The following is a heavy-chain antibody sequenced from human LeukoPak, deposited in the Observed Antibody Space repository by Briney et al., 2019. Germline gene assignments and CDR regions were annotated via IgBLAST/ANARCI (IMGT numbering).Heavy chain of an antibody. CDR1: GGTFSSYA. V-gene: IGHV1-69*13. Sequence: EASVKVSCKASGGTFSSYAISWVRQAPGQGLEWMGGIIPIFGTANYAQKFQGRVTITADESTSTAYMELSSLRSEDTAVYYCARESIRGGYCSSTSCYAFDYWGQGTLVTVSS. CDR2: IIPIFGTA. CDR3: ARESIRGGYCSSTSCYAFDY. J-gene: IGHJ4*02. D-gene: IGHD2-2*01.